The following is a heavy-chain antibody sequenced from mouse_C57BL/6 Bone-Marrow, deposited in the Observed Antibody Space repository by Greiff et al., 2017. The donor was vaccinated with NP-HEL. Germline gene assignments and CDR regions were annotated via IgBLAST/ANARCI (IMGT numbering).Heavy chain of an antibody. J-gene: IGHJ4*01. Sequence: EVQVVESGPVLVKPGASVKMSCKASGYTFTDYYMNWVKQSHGKSLEWIGVINPYNGGTSYNQKFKGKATLTVDKSSSTAYMELNSLTSEDSAVYYCARRGYSNSNYYAMDYWGQGTSVTVSS. CDR1: GYTFTDYY. D-gene: IGHD2-5*01. V-gene: IGHV1-19*01. CDR2: INPYNGGT. CDR3: ARRGYSNSNYYAMDY.